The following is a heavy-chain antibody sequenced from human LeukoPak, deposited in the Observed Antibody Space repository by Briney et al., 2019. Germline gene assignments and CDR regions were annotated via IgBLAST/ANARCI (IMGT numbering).Heavy chain of an antibody. CDR2: FADSGST. CDR3: ARYYADITGYYYYYDY. J-gene: IGHJ4*02. D-gene: IGHD3-22*01. V-gene: IGHV4-59*01. Sequence: AETLSLTCTVSGASFTSYDLSWVRQPPGTGLEWLAFFADSGSTTYNPSSKRRVTTSADRYMNHLPLLLTSVTAADTAVYYCARYYADITGYYYYYDYWGKGTMVTVSS. CDR1: GASFTSYD.